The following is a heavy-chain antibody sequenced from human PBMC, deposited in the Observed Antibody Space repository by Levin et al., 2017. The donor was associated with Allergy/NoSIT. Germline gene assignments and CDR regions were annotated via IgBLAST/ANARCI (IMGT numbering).Heavy chain of an antibody. CDR3: ARDRGEGAAGTFDYGMDV. J-gene: IGHJ6*02. CDR2: ISSSSSYI. Sequence: GGSLRLSCAASGFTFSSYSMNWVRQAPGKGLEWVSSISSSSSYIYYADSVKGRFTISRDNAKNSLYLQMNSLRAEDTAVYYCARDRGEGAAGTFDYGMDVWGQGTTVTVSS. D-gene: IGHD6-13*01. CDR1: GFTFSSYS. V-gene: IGHV3-21*01.